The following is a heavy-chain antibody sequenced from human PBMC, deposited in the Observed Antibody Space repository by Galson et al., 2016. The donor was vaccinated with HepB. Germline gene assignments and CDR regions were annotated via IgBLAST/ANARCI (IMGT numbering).Heavy chain of an antibody. J-gene: IGHJ5*02. CDR2: TYYSGST. Sequence: ETLSLTCTVSGGSISSSSYYWGWIRQPPGKGLEWSGSTYYSGSTYYNPSPKSRVTISVDTSKNQFSLRLSSVTAADTAVYYCARQRGSPAAMGWFDPGGQGTLVTVSS. D-gene: IGHD2-2*01. CDR1: GGSISSSSYY. V-gene: IGHV4-39*01. CDR3: ARQRGSPAAMGWFDP.